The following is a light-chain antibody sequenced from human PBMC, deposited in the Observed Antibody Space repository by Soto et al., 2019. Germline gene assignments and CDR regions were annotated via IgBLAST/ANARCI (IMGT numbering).Light chain of an antibody. CDR3: SSYTSSNTLEV. Sequence: QSALIQPASVSGSPGQSITISCTGTSRDVGGSNYVSWYQHHPHRAPKLLIYEVNYRPSGVSSRFSGSKSGNTASLTISGLQAEDEADYYCSSYTSSNTLEVFGVGTKVTAL. V-gene: IGLV2-14*01. J-gene: IGLJ1*01. CDR1: SRDVGGSNY. CDR2: EVN.